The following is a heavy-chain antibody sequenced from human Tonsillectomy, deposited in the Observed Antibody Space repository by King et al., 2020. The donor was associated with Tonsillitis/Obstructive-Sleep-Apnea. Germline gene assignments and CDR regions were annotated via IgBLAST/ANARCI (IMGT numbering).Heavy chain of an antibody. Sequence: QLQESGPGLVKPSGTLSLTCAVSGGSISSSNWWSWVRQPPGKGLEWIGDIYQSGSTNYNPSLKSRATISVNKSKNQFSLRLTSVTAADTAVYYCARDRGFYGDSSFDIWGQGTMVAVSS. V-gene: IGHV4-4*02. CDR2: IYQSGST. CDR3: ARDRGFYGDSSFDI. CDR1: GGSISSSNW. J-gene: IGHJ3*02. D-gene: IGHD4-17*01.